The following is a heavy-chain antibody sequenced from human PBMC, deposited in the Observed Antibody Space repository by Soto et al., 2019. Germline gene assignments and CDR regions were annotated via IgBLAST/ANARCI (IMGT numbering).Heavy chain of an antibody. D-gene: IGHD3-16*01. CDR1: GFTFSTYW. Sequence: EVQPVESGGGLVQPGGSLRLPCVASGFTFSTYWMTWVRQPPGKGLEWVASINQDGSERYYVDSVRGRFTISRDNAKNSLYLQMNSLRAEDTAVYYCVCGGNFFVYWGQGTLVTVSP. V-gene: IGHV3-7*01. J-gene: IGHJ4*02. CDR2: INQDGSER. CDR3: VCGGNFFVY.